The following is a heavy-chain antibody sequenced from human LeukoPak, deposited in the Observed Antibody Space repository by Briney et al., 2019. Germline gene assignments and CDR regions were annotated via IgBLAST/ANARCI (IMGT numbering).Heavy chain of an antibody. CDR1: GFTFSSYG. Sequence: GRSLRLSCAASGFTFSSYGMHWVRQAPGKGLEWVAVLSYDGRNKYYADSLKGRFTISRDNSKNTLFLQMNSLRAEDTAVYYCVKGVTLIQLGLHYFDYWGQGSLVTVSS. CDR3: VKGVTLIQLGLHYFDY. CDR2: LSYDGRNK. J-gene: IGHJ4*02. D-gene: IGHD5-18*01. V-gene: IGHV3-30*18.